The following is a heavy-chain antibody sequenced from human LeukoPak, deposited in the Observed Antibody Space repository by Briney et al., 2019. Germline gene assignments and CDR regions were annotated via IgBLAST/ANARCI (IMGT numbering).Heavy chain of an antibody. J-gene: IGHJ4*02. CDR3: ARGRTFDN. V-gene: IGHV4-59*01. Sequence: SETLSLTCTVSGGSISSYYWSWIRQPAGKGLEWIGNIYDRGSTKYNPSLKSRVTISVDTSKNQFSLRLSSVTAADTAVYYCARGRTFDNWGQGTLVTVSS. CDR2: IYDRGST. CDR1: GGSISSYY.